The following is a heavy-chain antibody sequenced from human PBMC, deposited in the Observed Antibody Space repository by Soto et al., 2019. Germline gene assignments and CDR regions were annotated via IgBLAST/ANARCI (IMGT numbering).Heavy chain of an antibody. Sequence: SETLSLTCAVYGESFSGFYLSWIRQPPGKGLEWIGEINYSGNTNYNPALKSRVTISEDTSKNQFSLRLAYMTAADTAIYYCARAAMQGHRSVLVSGSSETLDYWGQGILVTVSS. J-gene: IGHJ4*02. CDR2: INYSGNT. CDR1: GESFSGFY. V-gene: IGHV4-34*01. CDR3: ARAAMQGHRSVLVSGSSETLDY. D-gene: IGHD2-2*01.